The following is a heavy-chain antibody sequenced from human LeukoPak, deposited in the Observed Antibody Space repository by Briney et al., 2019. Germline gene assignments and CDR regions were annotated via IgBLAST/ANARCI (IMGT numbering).Heavy chain of an antibody. Sequence: SETLSLTCAVYGGSFSGYYWSWIRQPPGKGLEWIGEINHSGSTNYNPSLKSRVTISVDTSKNQFSLKLSSVTAADTAVYYCARLATYGDYSDWGQGTLVTVSS. CDR2: INHSGST. D-gene: IGHD4-17*01. CDR1: GGSFSGYY. CDR3: ARLATYGDYSD. V-gene: IGHV4-34*01. J-gene: IGHJ4*02.